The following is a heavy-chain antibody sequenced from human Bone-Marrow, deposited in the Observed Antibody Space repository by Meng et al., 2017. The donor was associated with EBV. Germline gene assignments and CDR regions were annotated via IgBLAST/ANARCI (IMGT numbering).Heavy chain of an antibody. V-gene: IGHV1-69*01. CDR1: GCNFRISS. D-gene: IGHD5-18*01. J-gene: IGHJ4*02. CDR2: FLPILGAP. Sequence: VTVRQLEGELNKPCSSCTVDCVASGCNFRISSIICLRQAPGQGLGWMGGFLPILGAPNYAQKFQDRVTITADESTSTSYMELSSLTSDDTAVYYCARESGRGYSSDYWGQGTLVTVSS. CDR3: ARESGRGYSSDY.